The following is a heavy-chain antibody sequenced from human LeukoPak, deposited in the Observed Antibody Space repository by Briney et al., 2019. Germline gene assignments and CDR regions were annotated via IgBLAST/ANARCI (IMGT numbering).Heavy chain of an antibody. D-gene: IGHD2-21*02. Sequence: GRSLTLSCAASGFTFSSSVMHWVRQAPGKGLEWVAFVSYDGGKKYYADSVKGRFTISRDNSKNTLYLQMNSLRAEDTAVYYCAKPAYCGGDCYSSPFQHWGQGTLVTVSS. V-gene: IGHV3-30*18. CDR1: GFTFSSSV. CDR3: AKPAYCGGDCYSSPFQH. J-gene: IGHJ1*01. CDR2: VSYDGGKK.